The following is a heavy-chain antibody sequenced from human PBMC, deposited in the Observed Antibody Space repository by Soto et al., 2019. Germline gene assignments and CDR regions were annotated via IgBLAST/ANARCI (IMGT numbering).Heavy chain of an antibody. J-gene: IGHJ4*02. CDR1: GFTFSSYG. CDR2: ISYDGSNK. V-gene: IGHV3-30*18. Sequence: QVQLVESGGGVVQPGRSLRLSCAASGFTFSSYGMHWVRQAPGKGLEWVAVISYDGSNKYYADSVKCRFTISRDNSKNTLYLQMNSLRAEDTAVYYCAKGLRYFDWLSSFDYWGQGTLVTVSS. D-gene: IGHD3-9*01. CDR3: AKGLRYFDWLSSFDY.